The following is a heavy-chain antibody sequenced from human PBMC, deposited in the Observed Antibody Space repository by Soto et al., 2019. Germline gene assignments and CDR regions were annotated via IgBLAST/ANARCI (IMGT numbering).Heavy chain of an antibody. V-gene: IGHV1-2*04. CDR1: GYTFTGYY. CDR3: AREWQQLVEEYYYYYGMDV. CDR2: INANSGST. Sequence: GASVKVSCKASGYTFTGYYMHWVRQAPGQGLEWMGWINANSGSTNYAQKFQGWVTMTRDTSISTAYMELSRLRSDDTAVYYCAREWQQLVEEYYYYYGMDVWGQGTTVTVSS. J-gene: IGHJ6*02. D-gene: IGHD6-13*01.